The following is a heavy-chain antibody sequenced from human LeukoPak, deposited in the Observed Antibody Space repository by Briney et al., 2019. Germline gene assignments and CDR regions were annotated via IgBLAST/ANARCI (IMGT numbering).Heavy chain of an antibody. V-gene: IGHV3-21*01. CDR3: ARALKRWLQFAGDY. J-gene: IGHJ4*02. CDR2: ISSSSSYI. D-gene: IGHD5-24*01. Sequence: GGSLRLSCAASGFTFSSYSMNWVRQAPGKGLDWVSSISSSSSYIYYADSVKGRFTISRDNAKNSLYLQMNSLRAEDTAVYYCARALKRWLQFAGDYWGQGTLVTVSS. CDR1: GFTFSSYS.